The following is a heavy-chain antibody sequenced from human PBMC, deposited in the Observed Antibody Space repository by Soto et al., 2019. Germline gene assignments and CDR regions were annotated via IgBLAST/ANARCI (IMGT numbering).Heavy chain of an antibody. CDR2: IYSGGST. V-gene: IGHV3-53*01. J-gene: IGHJ4*02. CDR1: GFTVSSNY. D-gene: IGHD2-2*01. CDR3: AKSLYALFSLGDFKY. Sequence: GGSLRLSCAASGFTVSSNYMSWVRQAPGKGLEWVSVIYSGGSTYYADSVKGRFTISRDKSKNTLYLQMNSLRAEDTAVYYCAKSLYALFSLGDFKYWGQGALVTVSS.